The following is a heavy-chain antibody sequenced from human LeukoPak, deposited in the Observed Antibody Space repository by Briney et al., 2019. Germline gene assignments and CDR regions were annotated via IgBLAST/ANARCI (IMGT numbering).Heavy chain of an antibody. J-gene: IGHJ4*02. CDR3: ARGFLWFGEFPYFDY. Sequence: SETLSLTCTVSGGSISSYYWSWIRQPPGKGLEWIGYIYYSGSTNYNPSLKSRVTISVDTSKNQFSLKLSSVTAADTAVYYCARGFLWFGEFPYFDYWGQGTLVTVSS. CDR2: IYYSGST. D-gene: IGHD3-10*01. V-gene: IGHV4-59*01. CDR1: GGSISSYY.